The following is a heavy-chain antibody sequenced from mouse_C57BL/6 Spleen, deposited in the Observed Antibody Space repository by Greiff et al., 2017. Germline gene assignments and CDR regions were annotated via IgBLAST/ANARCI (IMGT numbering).Heavy chain of an antibody. D-gene: IGHD2-3*01. V-gene: IGHV1-42*01. Sequence: EVQLQQSGPELVKPGASVKISCKASGYSFTGYYMNWVKQSPEKSLEWIGEINPSTGGTTYNQKFKAKATLTVDKSSSTAYMQLKSLTSEDSAVYYCARSEGYSYYFDYWGQGTSRTVA. CDR1: GYSFTGYY. CDR2: INPSTGGT. CDR3: ARSEGYSYYFDY. J-gene: IGHJ2*03.